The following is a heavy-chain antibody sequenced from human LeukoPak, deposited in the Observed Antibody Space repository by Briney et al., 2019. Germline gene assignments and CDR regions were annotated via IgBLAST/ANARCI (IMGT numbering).Heavy chain of an antibody. CDR2: ISYIGST. CDR1: GGSMNSHY. J-gene: IGHJ3*02. Sequence: PSETLSLTCTASGGSMNSHYWSWIRQPPGKGLEWLGYISYIGSTNYSPSLKSRVTISVDTSKNQFSLRLSSVTAADTAVYFCAGDQLALNALNIWGQGTMVSVSS. D-gene: IGHD1-1*01. CDR3: AGDQLALNALNI. V-gene: IGHV4-59*11.